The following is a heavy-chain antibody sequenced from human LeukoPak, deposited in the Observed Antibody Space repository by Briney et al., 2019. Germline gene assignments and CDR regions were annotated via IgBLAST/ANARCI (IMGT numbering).Heavy chain of an antibody. D-gene: IGHD2-2*01. CDR3: ARSDPTSWDAFDI. V-gene: IGHV4-59*01. Sequence: SETLSLTCTVSGGSISSYYWSWIRQPPGKGLEWIGYIYYSGSTNYKPSLKSRVTISVDTSKNQFSLKLSSVTAADTAVYYCARSDPTSWDAFDIWGQGTMVTVSS. CDR1: GGSISSYY. J-gene: IGHJ3*02. CDR2: IYYSGST.